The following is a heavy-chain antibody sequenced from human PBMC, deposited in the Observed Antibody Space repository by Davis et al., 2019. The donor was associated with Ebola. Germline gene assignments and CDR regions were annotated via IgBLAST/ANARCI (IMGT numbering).Heavy chain of an antibody. D-gene: IGHD6-19*01. CDR3: ARFTVAAVFDEYYFDY. Sequence: KVSCKGSGYSFTSYWISWVRQMPGKGLEWMGRIDPSDSYTNYSPSFQGHVTISADKSISTAYLQWSSLKASDTAMYYRARFTVAAVFDEYYFDYWGQGTLVTVSS. CDR2: IDPSDSYT. CDR1: GYSFTSYW. V-gene: IGHV5-10-1*01. J-gene: IGHJ4*02.